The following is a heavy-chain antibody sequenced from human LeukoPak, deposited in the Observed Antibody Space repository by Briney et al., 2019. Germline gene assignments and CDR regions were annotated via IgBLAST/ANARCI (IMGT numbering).Heavy chain of an antibody. CDR1: GFTLSDYY. CDR3: ARNRKYRSGWNGGTLGYYFYMDV. V-gene: IGHV3-11*01. J-gene: IGHJ6*03. Sequence: NPGGSLILSCAASGFTLSDYYMSWIRQAPGMGLEWVSYISSSGSTIHDADSAKGRFTISRDNAKNSLYLQMNSLRAEDTAVYYCARNRKYRSGWNGGTLGYYFYMDVWGKGTTVTVSS. D-gene: IGHD6-19*01. CDR2: ISSSGSTI.